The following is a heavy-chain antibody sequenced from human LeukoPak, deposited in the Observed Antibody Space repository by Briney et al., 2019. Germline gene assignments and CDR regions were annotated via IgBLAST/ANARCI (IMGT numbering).Heavy chain of an antibody. CDR1: GGSFSAYY. J-gene: IGHJ4*02. CDR2: INEGGSS. D-gene: IGHD3-16*02. CDR3: ARGFPLGGDYFWGSYRYYFDY. V-gene: IGHV4-34*01. Sequence: PSETLSLTCGVYGGSFSAYYWSWIRQSPGKGLEWIGQINEGGSSNYNPSLKSRVTISGDTSKNQASLKLTSVTAADTAVYYCARGFPLGGDYFWGSYRYYFDYWGQGILVTVSS.